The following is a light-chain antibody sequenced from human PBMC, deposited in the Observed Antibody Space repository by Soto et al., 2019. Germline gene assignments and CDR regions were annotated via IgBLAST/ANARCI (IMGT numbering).Light chain of an antibody. V-gene: IGKV3D-20*01. CDR3: QQYGDSPRGT. J-gene: IGKJ4*01. CDR2: DAS. CDR1: QPVSSNY. Sequence: EAVSTRPPATLSMSPGERATLSSRASQPVSSNYLAWYQQKPGLAPRLLIYDASTRATGIPDRFRGSGSGTDFTLTISRLEPEDVAVYYCQQYGDSPRGTFGGGTKVEIK.